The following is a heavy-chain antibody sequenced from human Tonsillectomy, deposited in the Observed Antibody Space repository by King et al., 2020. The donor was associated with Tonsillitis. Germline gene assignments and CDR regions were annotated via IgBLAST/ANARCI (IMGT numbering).Heavy chain of an antibody. CDR3: ARVRYITWSFYFDY. CDR2: ISYSGSA. V-gene: IGHV4-59*01. J-gene: IGHJ4*02. Sequence: VQLQESGPGLVKPSETLSLTCTVSGGSISSYYWSWIRQPPGKGLEWIGYISYSGSANYNPSLMSRVTISVDTSKNQFSLKLRSVTAADTAVYYCARVRYITWSFYFDYWGQGTLVTVSS. D-gene: IGHD5-24*01. CDR1: GGSISSYY.